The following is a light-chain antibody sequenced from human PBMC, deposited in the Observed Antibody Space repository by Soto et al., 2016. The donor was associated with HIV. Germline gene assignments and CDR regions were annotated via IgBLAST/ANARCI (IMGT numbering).Light chain of an antibody. CDR2: AAS. CDR3: QQYYTTTLT. V-gene: IGKV1-NL1*01. J-gene: IGKJ1*01. CDR1: QGISNS. Sequence: DIQMTQSPSSLSASVGDRVTITCRASQGISNSLAWYQQKPGKAPKLLLYAASRLESGVPSRFSGSGSGSGYTLSISSLQPEDFATYYCQQYYTTTLTFGQGTKVEIK.